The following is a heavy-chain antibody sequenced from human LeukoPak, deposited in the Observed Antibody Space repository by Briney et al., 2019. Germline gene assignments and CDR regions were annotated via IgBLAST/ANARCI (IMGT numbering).Heavy chain of an antibody. CDR3: ARGSWDDY. J-gene: IGHJ4*02. Sequence: GGSLRLSCAASGFSFSSYEMNWVRQAPGKGLEWVSYISSSSYIYYADSVKGRFTISRDNAKNSLYLQMNSLRAEDTAVYYCARGSWDDYWGQGTLVTVSS. CDR1: GFSFSSYE. D-gene: IGHD1-26*01. V-gene: IGHV3-21*05. CDR2: ISSSSYI.